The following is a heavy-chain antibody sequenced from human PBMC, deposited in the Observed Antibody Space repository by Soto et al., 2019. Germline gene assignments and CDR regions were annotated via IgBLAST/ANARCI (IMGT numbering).Heavy chain of an antibody. CDR2: INPSGGST. CDR1: GYTFTSYY. V-gene: IGHV1-46*01. Sequence: QVQLVQSGAEVKKPGASVKVSCKASGYTFTSYYMHWVRQAPGQGLEWMGIINPSGGSTSYAQKFQCRVTMTRDTYTSTVYMELSSLRSEDTAVYYGARDRGGSSGWYRDFDYWGQGTLVTVSS. CDR3: ARDRGGSSGWYRDFDY. J-gene: IGHJ4*02. D-gene: IGHD6-19*01.